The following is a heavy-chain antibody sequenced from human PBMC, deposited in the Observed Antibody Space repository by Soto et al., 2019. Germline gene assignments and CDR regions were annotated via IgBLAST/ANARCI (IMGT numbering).Heavy chain of an antibody. CDR3: ARVHRGGDYGDSPDDAFDI. V-gene: IGHV3-30-3*01. CDR2: ISYDGSNK. J-gene: IGHJ3*02. Sequence: TGGSLRLSCAASGFTFSSYAMHWVRQAPGKGLEWVAVISYDGSNKYYADSVKGRFTISRDNSKNTLYLQMNSLRAEDTAVYYCARVHRGGDYGDSPDDAFDIWGQGTMVTVSS. CDR1: GFTFSSYA. D-gene: IGHD4-17*01.